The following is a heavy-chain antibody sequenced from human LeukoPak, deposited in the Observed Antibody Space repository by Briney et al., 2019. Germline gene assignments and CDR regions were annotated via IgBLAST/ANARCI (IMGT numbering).Heavy chain of an antibody. Sequence: GGSLRLSCAASGFTLSKYWMHWVRQAPGKGPVWVSRINRDGSRIDYADSVKGRFTISRDSAKNTLYLQMNSLRAEDTAVYYCSRDFVGADDYWGQGTLVTVFS. D-gene: IGHD1-26*01. V-gene: IGHV3-74*01. J-gene: IGHJ4*02. CDR1: GFTLSKYW. CDR3: SRDFVGADDY. CDR2: INRDGSRI.